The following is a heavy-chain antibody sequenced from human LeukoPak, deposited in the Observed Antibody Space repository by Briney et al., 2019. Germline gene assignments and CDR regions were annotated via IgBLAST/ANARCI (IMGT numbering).Heavy chain of an antibody. CDR2: IKDNSDGATT. V-gene: IGHV3-15*01. D-gene: IGHD1-14*01. CDR1: GFTFTHAW. CDR3: HTEPPRIRVPGTAF. J-gene: IGHJ4*02. Sequence: GGSLRLSCVAAGFTFTHAWMNWVRQAPGKGLEWVGRIKDNSDGATTDYAAPVKGRFTISRDDSKDTLYLQMNSLKTEDTAVYYCHTEPPRIRVPGTAFWGQGTLVSVSS.